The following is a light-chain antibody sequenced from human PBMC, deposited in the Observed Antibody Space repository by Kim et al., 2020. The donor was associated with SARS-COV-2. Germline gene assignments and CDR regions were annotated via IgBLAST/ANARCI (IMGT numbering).Light chain of an antibody. CDR2: GAS. V-gene: IGKV3-20*01. CDR3: QQYGSSPTT. J-gene: IGKJ2*01. Sequence: LSPGERATLSCRASQSVSSSYLAWYHQKPGQAPRLLIYGASSRATGIPDRFSGSGSGTDFTLTISRLEPEDFAVYYCQQYGSSPTTFGQGTKLEI. CDR1: QSVSSSY.